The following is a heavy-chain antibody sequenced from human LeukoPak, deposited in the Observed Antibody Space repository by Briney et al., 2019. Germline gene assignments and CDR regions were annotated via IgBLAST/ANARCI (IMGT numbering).Heavy chain of an antibody. CDR2: VNTNTGNP. CDR1: GYTFTSYA. J-gene: IGHJ3*02. CDR3: ARIFYYDSLYDAFDI. V-gene: IGHV7-4-1*02. D-gene: IGHD3-22*01. Sequence: GASVKVSCKASGYTFTSYAMNWVRQAPGQGLEWVGWVNTNTGNPTYAQGFTGRFVFSLDTSVSTAYLQISSLKAEDTAVYYCARIFYYDSLYDAFDIWGQGTLVTVSS.